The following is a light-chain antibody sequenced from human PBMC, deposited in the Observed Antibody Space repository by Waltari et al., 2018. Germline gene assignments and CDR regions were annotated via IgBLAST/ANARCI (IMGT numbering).Light chain of an antibody. Sequence: SSELTQDPAVSVALGQTVRITCQGDSLRSYYASWYQQKPGQAPVLVIYGKNNRPSGCPIRFPGSRSGNTASLTITGAQAEDEADYYCNSRDSSGNHVVFGGGTKLTVL. V-gene: IGLV3-19*01. CDR3: NSRDSSGNHVV. J-gene: IGLJ2*01. CDR2: GKN. CDR1: SLRSYY.